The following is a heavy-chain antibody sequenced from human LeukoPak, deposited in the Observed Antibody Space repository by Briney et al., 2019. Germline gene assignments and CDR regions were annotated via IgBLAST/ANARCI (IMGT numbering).Heavy chain of an antibody. Sequence: SETLSLTCTVSGGSIISYYWCWIRQPPGKGLEWIGYIYYSGSTNYNPSLKSRVTISVDTSKNQFSLKLSSVTAADTAVYYCARVGGYREGYLEYWGQGTLVTVSS. J-gene: IGHJ4*02. V-gene: IGHV4-59*01. D-gene: IGHD5-18*01. CDR3: ARVGGYREGYLEY. CDR1: GGSIISYY. CDR2: IYYSGST.